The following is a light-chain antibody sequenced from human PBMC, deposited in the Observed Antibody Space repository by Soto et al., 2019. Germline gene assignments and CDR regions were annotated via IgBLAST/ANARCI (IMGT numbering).Light chain of an antibody. V-gene: IGLV3-21*02. CDR1: RIGTKS. J-gene: IGLJ1*01. Sequence: SYELTQPPSVSVAPGQTASIACGGDRIGTKSVNWYQQRPGQAPVVVVYDDTDRPTGIPERFSGSNSGNTATLTISRAEAGDEADYYCQVWDGRSFQGVFGPGTKGTVL. CDR3: QVWDGRSFQGV. CDR2: DDT.